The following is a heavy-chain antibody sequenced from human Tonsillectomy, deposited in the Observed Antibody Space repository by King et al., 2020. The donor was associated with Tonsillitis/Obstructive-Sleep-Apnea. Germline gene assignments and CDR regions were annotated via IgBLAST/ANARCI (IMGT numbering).Heavy chain of an antibody. D-gene: IGHD2-2*01. J-gene: IGHJ6*03. Sequence: VQLVESGGGLVQPGGSLRLSCAASGFTFSTYEMNWVRQAPGKGLEWVSYISSSGRATYYADSVKGRFTISRDNAKNSLYLQRNSLRAEDTAVYYCAREPHCSTIGCPPAHYYYYYMDVWGIGTTVTVSS. CDR1: GFTFSTYE. CDR3: AREPHCSTIGCPPAHYYYYYMDV. CDR2: ISSSGRAT. V-gene: IGHV3-48*03.